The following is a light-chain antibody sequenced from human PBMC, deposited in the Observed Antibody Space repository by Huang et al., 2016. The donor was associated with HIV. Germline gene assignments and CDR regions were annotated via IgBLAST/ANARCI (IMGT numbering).Light chain of an antibody. CDR3: QQTSSVPLT. CDR1: QTISTF. V-gene: IGKV1-39*01. J-gene: IGKJ4*01. Sequence: DIQMTQSPSSLSASVGDRISITCRASQTISTFLNWYQQQPGKAPKLLIYAASNLQSGFSSRFSGTGSGTHFTRTVTGLQPDDFATYFCQQTSSVPLTFGGGTRVE. CDR2: AAS.